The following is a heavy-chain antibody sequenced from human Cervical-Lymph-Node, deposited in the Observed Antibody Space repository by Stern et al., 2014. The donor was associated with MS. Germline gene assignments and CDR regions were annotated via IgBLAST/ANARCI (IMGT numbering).Heavy chain of an antibody. Sequence: QVQLVESVADVKKPGSSVRVSCKASGGISWLRQAPGQGLEWMGGIIPFVGTGTVNYAQNFQGRLTIIADTSTNTTYKELSSLRFDDPAVYYCGRGAGDNWFDPWGQGTLVSVSS. CDR3: GRGAGDNWFDP. CDR1: GG. J-gene: IGHJ5*02. D-gene: IGHD3-10*01. V-gene: IGHV1-69*06. CDR2: IIPFVGTGTV.